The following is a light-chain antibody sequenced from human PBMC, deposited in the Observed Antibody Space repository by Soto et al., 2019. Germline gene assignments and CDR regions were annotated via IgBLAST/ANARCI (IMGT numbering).Light chain of an antibody. CDR1: HYISSD. V-gene: IGKV3-11*01. CDR2: DES. CDR3: QQYGSLPIT. J-gene: IGKJ5*01. Sequence: EIVLTQSPATLSLSPGERATLSCRASHYISSDLAWYQHKPGQAPRLLIYDESRRATGIPARFSGSGSGTDFAFIISSLQPEDVATYFCQQYGSLPITFGQGTRLEIK.